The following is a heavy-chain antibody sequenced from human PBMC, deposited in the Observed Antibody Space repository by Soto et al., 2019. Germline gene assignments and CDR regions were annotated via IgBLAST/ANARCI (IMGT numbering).Heavy chain of an antibody. CDR1: GFTFTRYD. D-gene: IGHD3-3*01. CDR3: ARVPYYDFWSGYYKGFSYYYYYMDV. CDR2: MNPNSGNT. Sequence: ASVKVSCKASGFTFTRYDINWVRQASGQGLERMGWMNPNSGNTGYAQKFQGRVTMTRNTSISTAYMELSSLRSEDTAVYYCARVPYYDFWSGYYKGFSYYYYYMDVWGKGTTVTVSS. V-gene: IGHV1-8*01. J-gene: IGHJ6*03.